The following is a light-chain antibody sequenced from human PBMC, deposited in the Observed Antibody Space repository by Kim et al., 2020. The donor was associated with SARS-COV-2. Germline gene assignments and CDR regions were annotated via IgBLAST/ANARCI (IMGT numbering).Light chain of an antibody. CDR3: QQNGSYDH. J-gene: IGKJ2*01. Sequence: IVLTQSPGTLSLSPGERATLSCRVSQSVSSSYLAWYQQKPGQAPRLLMYGASSRATGTPDRFSGSGSGTDFTLTISSMEPEDFAVYYCQQNGSYDHFGKGTELGI. CDR1: QSVSSSY. V-gene: IGKV3-20*01. CDR2: GAS.